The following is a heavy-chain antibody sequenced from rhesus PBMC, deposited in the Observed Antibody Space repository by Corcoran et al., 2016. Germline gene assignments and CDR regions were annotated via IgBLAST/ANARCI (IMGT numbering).Heavy chain of an antibody. Sequence: EVQLVQSGAEVKKPGASVKISCKAPGYPFTDYSLHWVRQAPGKGLEWMGRVDPEDGEAIHAQKFQDRVTITADTSTDTAYMELSSLRSEDTAVYYCATQGISGWYPYFDYWGQGVLVTVSS. J-gene: IGHJ4*01. CDR2: VDPEDGEA. D-gene: IGHD6-31*01. CDR3: ATQGISGWYPYFDY. CDR1: GYPFTDYS. V-gene: IGHV1-111*02.